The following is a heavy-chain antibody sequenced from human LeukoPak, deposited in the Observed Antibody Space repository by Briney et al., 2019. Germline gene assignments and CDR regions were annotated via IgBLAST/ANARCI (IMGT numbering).Heavy chain of an antibody. CDR3: AKGSDCGGDCYLEGYFDY. Sequence: GGSLRLSCAASGFTFSSYAMSWVRQAPGKGMEWVSAISGSGGSTYYADSVKGRFTISRDNSKNTLYLQMTSLRAEDTAVYYCAKGSDCGGDCYLEGYFDYWGQGTLVTVSS. CDR1: GFTFSSYA. V-gene: IGHV3-23*01. J-gene: IGHJ4*02. D-gene: IGHD2-21*02. CDR2: ISGSGGST.